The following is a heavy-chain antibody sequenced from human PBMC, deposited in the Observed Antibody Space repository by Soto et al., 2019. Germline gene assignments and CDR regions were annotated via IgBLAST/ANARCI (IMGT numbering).Heavy chain of an antibody. CDR3: SRERGRANYYDSSGYSYYYYGMDV. CDR1: GGTFSSYA. V-gene: IGHV1-69*13. J-gene: IGHJ6*02. D-gene: IGHD3-22*01. Sequence: ASVKVSCKASGGTFSSYAISWVRQAPGQGLEWMGGIIPIFGTANYAQKFQGRVTITADESTSTAYMELSSLRSEDTAVYYCSRERGRANYYDSSGYSYYYYGMDVWGQGTTVTVSS. CDR2: IIPIFGTA.